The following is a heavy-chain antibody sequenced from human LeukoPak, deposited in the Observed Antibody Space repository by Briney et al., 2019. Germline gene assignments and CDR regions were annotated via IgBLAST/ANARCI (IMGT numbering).Heavy chain of an antibody. V-gene: IGHV4-30-4*01. Sequence: SETLSLTCTVSGGSISSGDYYWSWIRQPPGKGLEWIGYIYYSGSTYYNPSLKSRVTISVDTSENQFSLKLSSVTAADTAVYYCARIDYGDYVDYWGQGTLVTVSS. J-gene: IGHJ4*02. CDR2: IYYSGST. D-gene: IGHD4-17*01. CDR3: ARIDYGDYVDY. CDR1: GGSISSGDYY.